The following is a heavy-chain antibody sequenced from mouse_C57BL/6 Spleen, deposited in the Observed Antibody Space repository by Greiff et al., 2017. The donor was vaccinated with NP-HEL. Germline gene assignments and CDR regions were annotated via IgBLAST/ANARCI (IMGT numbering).Heavy chain of an antibody. CDR3: ARYGAQATWFAY. CDR2: IYPGSGST. V-gene: IGHV1-55*01. D-gene: IGHD3-2*02. CDR1: GYTFTSYW. Sequence: QVQLQQSGAELVKPGASVKMSCKASGYTFTSYWITWVKQRPGQGLEWIGDIYPGSGSTNYNEKFKSKATLTVDTSSSTAYMQLSSLTSEDSAVYCCARYGAQATWFAYWGQGTLVTVSA. J-gene: IGHJ3*01.